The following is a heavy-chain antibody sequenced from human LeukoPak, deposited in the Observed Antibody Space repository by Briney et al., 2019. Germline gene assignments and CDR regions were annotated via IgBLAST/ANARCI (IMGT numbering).Heavy chain of an antibody. V-gene: IGHV3-15*01. J-gene: IGHJ4*02. Sequence: PGGSLRLSCAASGFTFSSYAMSWVRQAPGKGLEWVGRIKSKTDGGTTDYAAPVKGRFTISRDDSKNTLYLQMNSLKTEDTAVYYCTTDQSYDSSGYYSFDYWGQGTLVTVSS. D-gene: IGHD3-22*01. CDR3: TTDQSYDSSGYYSFDY. CDR1: GFTFSSYA. CDR2: IKSKTDGGTT.